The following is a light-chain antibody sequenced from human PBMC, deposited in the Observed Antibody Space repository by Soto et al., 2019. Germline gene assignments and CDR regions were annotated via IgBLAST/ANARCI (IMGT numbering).Light chain of an antibody. CDR1: QSVDRY. J-gene: IGKJ5*01. CDR3: QQRNDWQVT. Sequence: EIVMTQSPATLSVSPGERATLSCRASQSVDRYLAWYQQKPGQAPRLLIYDVSNRATGIPARFSGSGSGTDFTLTISSLEPGDFAVYYCQQRNDWQVTFGQGTRLEIK. CDR2: DVS. V-gene: IGKV3-11*01.